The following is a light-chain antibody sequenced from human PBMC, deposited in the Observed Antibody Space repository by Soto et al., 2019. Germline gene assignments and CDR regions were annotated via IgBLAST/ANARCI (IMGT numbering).Light chain of an antibody. CDR3: QQYNSYSPWT. J-gene: IGKJ1*01. Sequence: DIQMTQSPSTLSASVGDRVTITCRASQSISSWLAWYQQKPGKAHKLLIYKASSLESGVPSRFSGSGSGTEFTLTISSLQPDDFAPYYCQQYNSYSPWTFGQGTKVEIK. CDR1: QSISSW. CDR2: KAS. V-gene: IGKV1-5*03.